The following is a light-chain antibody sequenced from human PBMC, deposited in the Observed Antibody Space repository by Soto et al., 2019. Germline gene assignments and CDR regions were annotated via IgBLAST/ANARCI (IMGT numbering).Light chain of an antibody. CDR2: GAS. V-gene: IGKV3-15*01. J-gene: IGKJ5*01. Sequence: EIVRKQSTDRLCVPTGERVTLSGRGSHSVKTNLAWYPQKPGQAPRLLIYGASTRATGISARFSGSGSGTAFTLAIRCLHSGESAVYICWQYTHWPPITFGAGTQLDIK. CDR3: WQYTHWPPIT. CDR1: HSVKTN.